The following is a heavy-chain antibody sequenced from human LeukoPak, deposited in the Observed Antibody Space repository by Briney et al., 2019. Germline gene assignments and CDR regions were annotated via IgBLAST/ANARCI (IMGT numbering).Heavy chain of an antibody. CDR1: DYTFTSYG. D-gene: IGHD3-10*01. V-gene: IGHV1-18*01. Sequence: GASVKVCCKASDYTFTSYGITWVRQAPGQGLEWMGWISSYTGSTNYAQKLQGRVTMTTDTSTSTAYMELRSLRSDDTAVYYCARVDPPWYYSGSGQLYYFDYWGQGTLVTVSS. J-gene: IGHJ4*02. CDR3: ARVDPPWYYSGSGQLYYFDY. CDR2: ISSYTGST.